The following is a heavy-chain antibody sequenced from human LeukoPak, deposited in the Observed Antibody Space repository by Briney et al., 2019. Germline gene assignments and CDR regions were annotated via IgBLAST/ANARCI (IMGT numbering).Heavy chain of an antibody. D-gene: IGHD4-17*01. CDR1: GGSISTSSIYY. V-gene: IGHV4-39*07. Sequence: TSETLSLTCSVSGGSISTSSIYYYGWIRQPPGKGLEWIGSISYTGNMYFNPSLRSRVTISVDTSKNQFSLKLSSVTAADTAVYYCAREGTTVTPNWFDPWGQGTLVTVSS. CDR2: ISYTGNM. CDR3: AREGTTVTPNWFDP. J-gene: IGHJ5*02.